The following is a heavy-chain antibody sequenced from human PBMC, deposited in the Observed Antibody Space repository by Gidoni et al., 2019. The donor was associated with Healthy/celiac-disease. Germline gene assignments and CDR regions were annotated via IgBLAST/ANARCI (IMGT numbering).Heavy chain of an antibody. D-gene: IGHD2-2*02. J-gene: IGHJ6*02. V-gene: IGHV3-23*01. CDR2: ISGSGGST. Sequence: EVQLLESGGGLVQPGGSLRLSCAASGFTFSSYAMSWVRQAPGKGLEWVSAISGSGGSTYYADSVKGRFTISRDNSKNTLYLQMNSLRAEDTAVYYCAKDLATAIPGDYYGMDVWGQGTTVTVSS. CDR1: GFTFSSYA. CDR3: AKDLATAIPGDYYGMDV.